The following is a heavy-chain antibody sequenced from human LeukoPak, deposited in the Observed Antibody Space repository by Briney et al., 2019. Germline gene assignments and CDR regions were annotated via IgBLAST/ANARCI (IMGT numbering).Heavy chain of an antibody. V-gene: IGHV3-21*01. D-gene: IGHD3-9*01. CDR1: GFTFSSLR. CDR3: AAYPHYDVLTGYSGAFYYYMDV. CDR2: ISPGSGYI. Sequence: GGSLRLSCTVSGFTFSSLRMNRVRQTPGKGLEWVSSISPGSGYIYYADSVKGRFTISRDDARNSLFLQMSSLRAEDSAVYYCAAYPHYDVLTGYSGAFYYYMDVWGKGTTVTVSS. J-gene: IGHJ6*03.